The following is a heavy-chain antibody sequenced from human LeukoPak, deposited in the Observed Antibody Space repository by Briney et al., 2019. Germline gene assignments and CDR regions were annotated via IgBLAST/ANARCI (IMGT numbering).Heavy chain of an antibody. J-gene: IGHJ3*02. CDR1: GFTVSSNY. D-gene: IGHD6-19*01. Sequence: GGSLRLSCAASGFTVSSNYMSWVRQAPGKGLEWVSVIYSGGSTYYADSVKGRFTISRDNSKNTLYLQMNSLRAEDTAVYYCASPGESSGWSDAFDIWGQGTMVTVSS. CDR2: IYSGGST. V-gene: IGHV3-53*01. CDR3: ASPGESSGWSDAFDI.